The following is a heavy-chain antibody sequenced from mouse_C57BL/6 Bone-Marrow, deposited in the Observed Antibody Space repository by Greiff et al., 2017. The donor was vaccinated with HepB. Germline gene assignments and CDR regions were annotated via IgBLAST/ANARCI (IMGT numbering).Heavy chain of an antibody. CDR3: ARSTLGYGSSFHDFPYAMDY. CDR2: INPGSGGT. CDR1: GYAFTNYL. D-gene: IGHD1-1*01. V-gene: IGHV1-54*01. Sequence: QVQLQQSGAELVRPGTSVKVSCKASGYAFTNYLIEWVKQRPGQGLEWIGVINPGSGGTNYNEKFKGKATLTADKSSSTAYMQLSSLTSEDSAVYFCARSTLGYGSSFHDFPYAMDYWGQGTSVTVSS. J-gene: IGHJ4*01.